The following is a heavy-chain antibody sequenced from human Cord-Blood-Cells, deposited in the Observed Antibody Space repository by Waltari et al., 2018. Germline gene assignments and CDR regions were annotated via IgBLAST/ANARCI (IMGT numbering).Heavy chain of an antibody. D-gene: IGHD3-22*01. CDR2: IIPIFGTA. CDR3: ARVGDYYDSSGRFDAFDI. Sequence: QVQLVQSGAEVTKPGSSVKVCCRAAGRPLGSYAISWVRPAPGQGLEWMGGIIPIFGTANDAQKFQGRVTITADESTSTAYMELSSLRSEDTAVYYCARVGDYYDSSGRFDAFDIWGQGTMVTVSS. J-gene: IGHJ3*02. V-gene: IGHV1-69*01. CDR1: GRPLGSYA.